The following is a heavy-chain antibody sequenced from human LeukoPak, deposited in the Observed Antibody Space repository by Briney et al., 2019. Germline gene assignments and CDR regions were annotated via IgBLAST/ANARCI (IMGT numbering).Heavy chain of an antibody. D-gene: IGHD2-2*01. Sequence: GGSLRLSCAASGFTFSSYGMSWVRQAPGKGLEWVSAISGSGGSTYYADSVKGRFTISRDNSKNTLYLQMNSLRAEDTAVYYCAKDSRRYCSSTSCQSPFDYWGQGTLVTVSS. V-gene: IGHV3-23*01. J-gene: IGHJ4*02. CDR1: GFTFSSYG. CDR3: AKDSRRYCSSTSCQSPFDY. CDR2: ISGSGGST.